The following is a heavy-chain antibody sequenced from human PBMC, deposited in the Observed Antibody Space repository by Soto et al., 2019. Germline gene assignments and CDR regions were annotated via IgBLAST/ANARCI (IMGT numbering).Heavy chain of an antibody. Sequence: PSETLSLTCTVSGGSISSGGYYWSWIRQHPGKGLEWIGYIYYSGSTYYNPSLKSRVTISVDTSKNQFSLKLSSVTAADTAVYYCASLPDVTPNARFGYWGQGTLVTVSS. V-gene: IGHV4-30-4*08. J-gene: IGHJ4*02. CDR2: IYYSGST. CDR1: GGSISSGGYY. CDR3: ASLPDVTPNARFGY. D-gene: IGHD4-4*01.